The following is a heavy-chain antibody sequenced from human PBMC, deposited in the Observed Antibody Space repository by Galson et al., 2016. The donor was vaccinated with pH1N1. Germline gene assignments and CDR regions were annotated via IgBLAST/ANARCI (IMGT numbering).Heavy chain of an antibody. J-gene: IGHJ3*02. V-gene: IGHV3-7*01. CDR1: GLTFSSYW. CDR3: ARDQAIELSDAFDI. CDR2: IKQDGSEK. Sequence: SLRLSCAASGLTFSSYWMNWVRQAPGKGLEWVANIKQDGSEKYYVDSVKGRFTISRDNAKNSLYLQMNSLRAEDTAVYYCARDQAIELSDAFDIWGQGTMVTVSS. D-gene: IGHD1-7*01.